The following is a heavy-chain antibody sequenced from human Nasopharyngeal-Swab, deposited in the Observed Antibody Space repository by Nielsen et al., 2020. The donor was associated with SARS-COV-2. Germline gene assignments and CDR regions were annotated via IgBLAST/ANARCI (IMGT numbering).Heavy chain of an antibody. CDR1: GGSLSGHY. CDR3: ARRNRLAAPGAHFDL. V-gene: IGHV4-34*01. CDR2: INESGGT. J-gene: IGHJ2*01. D-gene: IGHD6-13*01. Sequence: SETLSLTCAVPGGSLSGHYWTWFRQSPGKGLEWIGEINESGGTNYSPSLKSRLTISVDTSKKHFSLKLASVTAADTAFYYCARRNRLAAPGAHFDLWGRDTLVTVSS.